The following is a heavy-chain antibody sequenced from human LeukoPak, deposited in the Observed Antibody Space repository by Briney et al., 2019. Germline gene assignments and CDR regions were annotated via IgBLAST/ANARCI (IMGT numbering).Heavy chain of an antibody. CDR1: GGSISSSSYY. J-gene: IGHJ3*02. CDR3: ARSQLLWFGKDAFDI. D-gene: IGHD3-10*01. Sequence: SETLSLTCTVSGGSISSSSYYWGWIRQPPGKGLEWIGSIYYSGSTYYNPSLKSRVTISVDTSKNQFSLKLSSVTAADTAVYYCARSQLLWFGKDAFDIWGQGTMVTVSS. CDR2: IYYSGST. V-gene: IGHV4-39*01.